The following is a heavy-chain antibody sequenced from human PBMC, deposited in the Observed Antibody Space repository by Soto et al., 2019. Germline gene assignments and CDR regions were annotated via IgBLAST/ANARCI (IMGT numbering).Heavy chain of an antibody. CDR1: GFTFSSYA. CDR2: ISYDGSNK. D-gene: IGHD3-22*01. Sequence: GGSLRLSCAASGFTFSSYAMHWVRQAPGKGLEWVAVISYDGSNKYYADSVKGRFTISRDNSKNTLYLQMNSLRAEDTAVYYCARDSPVYDSSGYGAFDIWGQGTMVTVSS. V-gene: IGHV3-30-3*01. CDR3: ARDSPVYDSSGYGAFDI. J-gene: IGHJ3*02.